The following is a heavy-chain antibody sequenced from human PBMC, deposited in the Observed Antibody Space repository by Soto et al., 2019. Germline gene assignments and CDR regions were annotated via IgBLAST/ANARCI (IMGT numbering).Heavy chain of an antibody. J-gene: IGHJ4*02. CDR2: ISYAGSNK. CDR3: AKDTYYHDSSGYYVFDY. CDR1: GSTFSSYG. V-gene: IGHV3-30*18. Sequence: GGSLRLSCAASGSTFSSYGMHWVRQAPGKGLEWVAAISYAGSNKNYADSVKGRFTISRDNSKNTLYLQMDSLRDEDTAVYYCAKDTYYHDSSGYYVFDYWGQGTLVTVSS. D-gene: IGHD3-22*01.